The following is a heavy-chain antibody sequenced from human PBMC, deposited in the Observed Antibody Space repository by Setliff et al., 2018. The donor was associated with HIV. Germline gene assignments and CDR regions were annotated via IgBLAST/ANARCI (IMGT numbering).Heavy chain of an antibody. CDR2: INVGNANR. CDR1: GYTFTGYA. CDR3: ARDEEDYYDSGGAFDI. V-gene: IGHV1-3*01. D-gene: IGHD3-10*01. J-gene: IGHJ3*02. Sequence: ASVKVSCKASGYTFTGYAIHWVRQAPGQRLEWMGWINVGNANRKYSQKFQGRVTITRDTSANTAYMELSSLRSEDTAVYYCARDEEDYYDSGGAFDIWGQGTTVTVSS.